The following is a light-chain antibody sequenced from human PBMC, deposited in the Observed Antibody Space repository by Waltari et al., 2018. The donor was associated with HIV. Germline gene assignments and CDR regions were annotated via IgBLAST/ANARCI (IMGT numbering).Light chain of an antibody. V-gene: IGKV1D-16*01. Sequence: DIQLTQSPSSLSASLGDSVTITCRASQGISSHLVWYQQKPAKAPKSLIYEASTLESGVPSRFSGSGSATDFTLTISSLQPEDVATYFCQQYKSDPITFGGGTRVDIK. CDR2: EAS. CDR1: QGISSH. J-gene: IGKJ4*01. CDR3: QQYKSDPIT.